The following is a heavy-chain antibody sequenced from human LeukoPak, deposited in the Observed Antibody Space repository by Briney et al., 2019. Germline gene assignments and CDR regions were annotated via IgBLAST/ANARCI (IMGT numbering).Heavy chain of an antibody. CDR1: GFTVSSNY. Sequence: GGSLRLSCAASGFTVSSNYMSWVRQAPGKGLEWVSVIYSGGSTYYADSVKGRFTISRDNSKNTLYLQMNSLRAEDTAVYYCARYRYSGSYPLDYWGQGTLVIVSS. CDR2: IYSGGST. CDR3: ARYRYSGSYPLDY. J-gene: IGHJ4*02. D-gene: IGHD1-26*01. V-gene: IGHV3-53*01.